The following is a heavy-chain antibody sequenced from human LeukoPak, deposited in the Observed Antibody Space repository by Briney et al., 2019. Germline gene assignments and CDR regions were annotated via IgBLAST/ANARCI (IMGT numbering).Heavy chain of an antibody. CDR1: GFTFSDFW. J-gene: IGHJ3*02. D-gene: IGHD2-2*02. V-gene: IGHV3-33*08. CDR3: AREVTECSSTSCYSAFDI. Sequence: GGSLRLSCAASGFTFSDFWMTWVRQAPGKGLEWVAVIWYDGSNKYYADSVKGRFTISRDNSKNTLYLQMNSLRAEDTAVYYCAREVTECSSTSCYSAFDIWGQGTMVTVSS. CDR2: IWYDGSNK.